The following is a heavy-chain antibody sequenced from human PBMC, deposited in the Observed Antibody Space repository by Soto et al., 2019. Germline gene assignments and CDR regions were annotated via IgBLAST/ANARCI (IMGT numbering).Heavy chain of an antibody. CDR3: AREKGYISGPKNFDY. CDR2: IHPSGNT. CDR1: GASINNDY. D-gene: IGHD5-12*01. V-gene: IGHV4-4*07. J-gene: IGHJ4*02. Sequence: SETLSLTCVVSGASINNDYWSWIRQPAGKGLEWIGRIHPSGNTNSNPSLRRRVTMSVDTSKNQFSLKLSSVTAADTAVYYCAREKGYISGPKNFDYWGQGTQVTSPQ.